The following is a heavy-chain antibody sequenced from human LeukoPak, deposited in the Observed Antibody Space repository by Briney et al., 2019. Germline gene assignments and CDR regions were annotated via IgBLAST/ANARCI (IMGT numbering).Heavy chain of an antibody. V-gene: IGHV3-53*01. J-gene: IGHJ6*03. Sequence: GALRLSCAASGFTFSSYAMSWVRQAPGKGLEWVSVIYSGGSTYYADSVKGRFTISRDNSKNTLYLQMNSLRAEDTAVYYCASPVTNSNYYYYYMDVWGKGTTVTVSS. D-gene: IGHD4-11*01. CDR3: ASPVTNSNYYYYYMDV. CDR2: IYSGGST. CDR1: GFTFSSYA.